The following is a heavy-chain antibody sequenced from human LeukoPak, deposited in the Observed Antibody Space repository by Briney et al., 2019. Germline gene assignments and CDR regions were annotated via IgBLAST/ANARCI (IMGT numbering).Heavy chain of an antibody. V-gene: IGHV3-7*01. D-gene: IGHD6-19*01. CDR3: TRLEVLRGWYSD. Sequence: GGSLRLSCAASGFTFSNYWMHWVRQAPGKGLEWVANIKQDGSEKYYVDSVKGRFTISRDNAKNSLYLQLNSLRSEDTAGYYCTRLEVLRGWYSDWGQGTLVTVSS. CDR1: GFTFSNYW. J-gene: IGHJ4*02. CDR2: IKQDGSEK.